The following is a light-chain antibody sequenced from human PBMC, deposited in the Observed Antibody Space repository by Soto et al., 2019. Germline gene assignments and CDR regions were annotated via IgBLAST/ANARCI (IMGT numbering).Light chain of an antibody. Sequence: ASQSVSNNYLAWYQQKPGQAPRLLIYGASNRATGIPDRFSGSGSGTEFYVSVLGMQAEDLVGYKSHPDRLLGTFRRGTKVDIK. J-gene: IGKJ4*02. CDR1: QSVSNNY. V-gene: IGKV3-20*01. CDR2: GAS. CDR3: HPDRLLGT.